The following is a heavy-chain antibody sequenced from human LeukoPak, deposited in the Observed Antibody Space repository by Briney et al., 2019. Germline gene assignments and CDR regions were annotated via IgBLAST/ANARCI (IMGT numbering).Heavy chain of an antibody. V-gene: IGHV3-30*18. J-gene: IGHJ4*02. CDR2: ISYDGSNE. CDR1: GFTFSSYG. Sequence: GRSLRLSCAASGFTFSSYGMHWVRQAPGKGLEWVAVISYDGSNEYYADSVKGRFTISRDNSKNTLYLQMNSLRAGDTAVYYCAKGNYDFWSGYPGLSYFDYWGQGTLVTVSS. CDR3: AKGNYDFWSGYPGLSYFDY. D-gene: IGHD3-3*01.